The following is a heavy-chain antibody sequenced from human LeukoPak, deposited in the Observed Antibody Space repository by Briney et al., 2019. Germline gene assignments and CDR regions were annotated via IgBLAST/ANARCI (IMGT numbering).Heavy chain of an antibody. Sequence: SETLSLTCTVSGGSISSSSYYWGWIRQPPGKGLEWLGSIYYSGSSYYNPSLKSRVTISVDTSKNQFSLKLSSVTAADTAVYYCSRGVFGVPGLVEYWGQGTLVTVSS. V-gene: IGHV4-39*01. CDR2: IYYSGSS. J-gene: IGHJ4*02. CDR3: SRGVFGVPGLVEY. D-gene: IGHD3-3*01. CDR1: GGSISSSSYY.